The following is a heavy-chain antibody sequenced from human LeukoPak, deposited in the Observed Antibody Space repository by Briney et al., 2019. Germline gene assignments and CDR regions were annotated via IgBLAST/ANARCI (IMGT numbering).Heavy chain of an antibody. D-gene: IGHD1-26*01. CDR2: ISGSGGST. CDR3: VRSSGLGASFIFDY. V-gene: IGHV3-23*01. Sequence: GGSLRLSCAASGFTFSSYAMSWVRQAPGKGLEWVSAISGSGGSTYYADSVKGRFTISRDNAKNSLYLQMTSLRAEDTAIYYCVRSSGLGASFIFDYWGQGTLVTVSS. CDR1: GFTFSSYA. J-gene: IGHJ4*02.